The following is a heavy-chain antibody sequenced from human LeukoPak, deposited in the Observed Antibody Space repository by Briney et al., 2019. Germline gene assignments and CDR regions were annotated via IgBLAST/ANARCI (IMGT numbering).Heavy chain of an antibody. CDR3: ARVFTVTTYYYYYMDV. CDR1: GFTFDDYG. D-gene: IGHD4-17*01. CDR2: INWNGGST. Sequence: GGSLRLSCAASGFTFDDYGMSWVRQAPGKGLEWVSGINWNGGSTGYADSVKGRFTISRDNAKNSLYLQMNSLRAEDTAVYYCARVFTVTTYYYYYMDVWGKGTTVTVSS. J-gene: IGHJ6*03. V-gene: IGHV3-20*04.